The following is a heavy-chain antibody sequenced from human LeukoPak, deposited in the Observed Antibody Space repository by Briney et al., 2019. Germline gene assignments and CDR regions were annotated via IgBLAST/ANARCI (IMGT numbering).Heavy chain of an antibody. CDR2: ISYDGSNK. J-gene: IGHJ4*02. D-gene: IGHD3-10*01. Sequence: GRSLRLSCAASGFTFSSYGMHWVRQAPGKGLEWVAVISYDGSNKYYADSVKGRFTISRDNSKNTLYLQMNSLRAEDTAVYYCAKDLGATMVRGVLYWGQGTLVTVSS. CDR3: AKDLGATMVRGVLY. CDR1: GFTFSSYG. V-gene: IGHV3-30*18.